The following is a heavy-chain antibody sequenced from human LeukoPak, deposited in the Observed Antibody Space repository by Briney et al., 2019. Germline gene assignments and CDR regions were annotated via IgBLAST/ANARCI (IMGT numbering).Heavy chain of an antibody. D-gene: IGHD6-13*01. V-gene: IGHV7-4-1*02. CDR1: GYSFTSCA. CDR3: AREFADNGIAAAN. J-gene: IGHJ4*02. CDR2: INTNTGNP. Sequence: ASVKVSCKTSGYSFTSCAMNWVRQAPGQGLEWMGWINTNTGNPTYAQGFTGRFVFSLDTSVSTAYLQISSLKAEDTAVYYCAREFADNGIAAANWGQGTLVTVSS.